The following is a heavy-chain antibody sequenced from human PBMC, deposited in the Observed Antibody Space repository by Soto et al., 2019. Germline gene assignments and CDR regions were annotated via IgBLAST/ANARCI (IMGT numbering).Heavy chain of an antibody. CDR1: GGSISSGDYY. Sequence: PSETLSLTCTVSGGSISSGDYYWSWIRQPPGKGLEWIGYIYYSGSTYYNPSLKSRVTISVDTSKNQFSLKLSSVTAADTAVYYCARAGEAAAMTNYWGQGTLVTVSS. D-gene: IGHD2-2*01. CDR2: IYYSGST. CDR3: ARAGEAAAMTNY. V-gene: IGHV4-30-4*01. J-gene: IGHJ4*02.